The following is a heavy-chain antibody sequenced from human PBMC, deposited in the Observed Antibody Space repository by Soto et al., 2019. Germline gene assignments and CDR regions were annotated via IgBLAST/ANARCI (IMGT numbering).Heavy chain of an antibody. V-gene: IGHV4-31*03. D-gene: IGHD3-22*01. CDR2: IYYIGST. Sequence: QVQLQESGPGLVKPSQTLSLTCTVSGGSISSGGYYWSWIRQHPGKGLEWTGYIYYIGSTYYNPSLKSRVTISVDTSKNQFSLKLSSVTAADTAVYYCARGAVYYDSSGYFSYWGQGTLVTVSS. CDR3: ARGAVYYDSSGYFSY. J-gene: IGHJ4*02. CDR1: GGSISSGGYY.